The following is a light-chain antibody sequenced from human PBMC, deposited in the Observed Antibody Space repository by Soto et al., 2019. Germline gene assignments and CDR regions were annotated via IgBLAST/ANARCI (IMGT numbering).Light chain of an antibody. CDR2: DVS. V-gene: IGKV3-11*01. Sequence: EIVLTQSPATLSLSPGERATLSCRASPTARSYLAWYQQKPGQAPRLLIYDVSNRATGVPARFSGSGSETDFSLTISSLEPEDFATYYCQQSHTTPWTFGHGTKVEIK. J-gene: IGKJ1*01. CDR1: PTARSY. CDR3: QQSHTTPWT.